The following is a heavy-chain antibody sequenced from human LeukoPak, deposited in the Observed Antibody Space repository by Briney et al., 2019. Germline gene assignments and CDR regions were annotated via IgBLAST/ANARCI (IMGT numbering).Heavy chain of an antibody. V-gene: IGHV5-51*01. CDR2: ITPRDSGT. D-gene: IGHD5-18*01. Sequence: GESLKISCKASGYSFSSHWIGWVRQRPGKGLEWMGIITPRDSGTTYSPSFQGQVTISADRSIRTAYLQWRSLKASDSATYYCARGAADTFYYYYYMDVWGKGTTVTVSS. J-gene: IGHJ6*03. CDR1: GYSFSSHW. CDR3: ARGAADTFYYYYYMDV.